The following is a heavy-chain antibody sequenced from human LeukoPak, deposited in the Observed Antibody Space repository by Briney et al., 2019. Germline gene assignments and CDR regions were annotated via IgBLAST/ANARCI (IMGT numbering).Heavy chain of an antibody. J-gene: IGHJ4*02. Sequence: GGSLRLSCAASGFTFSTYAMSWVRQAPGKGLEWVSAISGSGGSTYYADSVKGRFTTSRDNSKNTLYVQMNSLRAEDTAVYYCAKNSYSSSWFPFDYWGQGTLVTVSS. CDR2: ISGSGGST. D-gene: IGHD6-13*01. CDR1: GFTFSTYA. V-gene: IGHV3-23*01. CDR3: AKNSYSSSWFPFDY.